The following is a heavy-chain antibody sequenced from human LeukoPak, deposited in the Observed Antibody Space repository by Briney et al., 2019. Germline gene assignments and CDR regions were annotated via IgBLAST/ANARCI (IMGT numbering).Heavy chain of an antibody. V-gene: IGHV3-21*01. D-gene: IGHD1-26*01. CDR2: ISSSSSYI. Sequence: PGGSLRLSCAASGFTFSSYSMNWVRQAPGKGLEWVSSISSSSSYIYYADSVKGRFTISRDNAKNSLYLQMNSLRAEDTAVYYCARAGQSGSYFDYWGQGTLVTVSS. J-gene: IGHJ4*02. CDR1: GFTFSSYS. CDR3: ARAGQSGSYFDY.